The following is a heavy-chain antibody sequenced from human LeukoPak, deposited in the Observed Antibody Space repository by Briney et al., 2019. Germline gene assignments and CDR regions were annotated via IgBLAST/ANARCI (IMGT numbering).Heavy chain of an antibody. J-gene: IGHJ4*02. CDR2: IYPGNSDT. Sequence: GESLKISCKGSGYSFTTYWIAWVRQMPGKGLEWMGLIYPGNSDTRYSPSFQGQVTISADKSISTAYLQWSSLKASDTAMYYCARSLDSSSWYAYDYWGQGTLVTVSS. CDR3: ARSLDSSSWYAYDY. D-gene: IGHD6-13*01. V-gene: IGHV5-51*01. CDR1: GYSFTTYW.